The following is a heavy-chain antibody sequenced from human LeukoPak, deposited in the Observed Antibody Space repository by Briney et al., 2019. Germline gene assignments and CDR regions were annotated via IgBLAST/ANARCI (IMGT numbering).Heavy chain of an antibody. V-gene: IGHV3-66*01. CDR2: IYSGGST. CDR1: GFTVSSNY. D-gene: IGHD3-22*01. J-gene: IGHJ5*02. Sequence: PGGSLRLSCAASGFTVSSNYMSWVRQAPGKGLEWVSVIYSGGSTYYADSVKGRFTISRDNSKNTLYLQMNSLRAEDTAVYYCARALRLDYDSSGLNWFDPWGQGTLVTVSS. CDR3: ARALRLDYDSSGLNWFDP.